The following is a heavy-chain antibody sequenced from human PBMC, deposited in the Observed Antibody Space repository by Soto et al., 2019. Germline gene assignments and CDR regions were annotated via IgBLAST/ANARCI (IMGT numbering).Heavy chain of an antibody. CDR3: ATDVGLQLHD. D-gene: IGHD6-6*01. CDR2: INTGTGNT. Sequence: QVQLVQSGAEEKKPGASVRVSCKASGYTFTNHAIHWVRQAPGQRLEWMGWINTGTGNTKYSQRVQGRVTITRDTSASTAYMDLSSLRTEDTAVYYCATDVGLQLHDWGQGTLVTVSS. J-gene: IGHJ4*02. CDR1: GYTFTNHA. V-gene: IGHV1-3*05.